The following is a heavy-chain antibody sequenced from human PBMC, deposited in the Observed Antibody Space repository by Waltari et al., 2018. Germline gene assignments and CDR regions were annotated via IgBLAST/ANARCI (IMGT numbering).Heavy chain of an antibody. J-gene: IGHJ2*01. V-gene: IGHV3-23*04. CDR3: AKDLGGFSGSHWYFDL. CDR1: GFTFGSYA. D-gene: IGHD5-12*01. Sequence: EVQLVESGGGLVQPGGSLRVSCAASGFTFGSYALSWVRQAPGRGLEWVSSIRGSDGRTNYADSAKGRFTISRDNVKNTLFLQMNSLRADDAAVYYCAKDLGGFSGSHWYFDLWGRGTLVTVSS. CDR2: IRGSDGRT.